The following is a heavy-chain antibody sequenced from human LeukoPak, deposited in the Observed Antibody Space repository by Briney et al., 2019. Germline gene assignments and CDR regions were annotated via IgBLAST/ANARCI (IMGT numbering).Heavy chain of an antibody. D-gene: IGHD3-10*01. CDR2: IYHSGST. Sequence: KPSETLSLTCAVSGGSISSSNWWSWVRQPPGKGLEWIGEIYHSGSTNYNPSLKSRVTISVDKSKNQFSLKLSSVTAADTAVYYCARKPQPYYYGSGRYFDYWGQGTLVTVSS. CDR3: ARKPQPYYYGSGRYFDY. J-gene: IGHJ4*02. CDR1: GGSISSSNW. V-gene: IGHV4-4*02.